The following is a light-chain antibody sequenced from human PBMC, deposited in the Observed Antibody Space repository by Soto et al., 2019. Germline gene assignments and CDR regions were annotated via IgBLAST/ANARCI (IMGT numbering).Light chain of an antibody. CDR1: QSVSSY. CDR3: QQRSNWPRT. Sequence: VMTQSPATLSLSPGERATLSCRASQSVSSYLAWYQQKPGQAPRLLIYDASNRATGIPARFSGSGSGTDFTLTISSLEPEDFAVYYCQQRSNWPRTFGQGTKVDIK. CDR2: DAS. J-gene: IGKJ1*01. V-gene: IGKV3-11*01.